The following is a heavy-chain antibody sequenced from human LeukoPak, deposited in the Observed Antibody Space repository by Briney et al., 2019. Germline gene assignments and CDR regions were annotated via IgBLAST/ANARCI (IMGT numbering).Heavy chain of an antibody. D-gene: IGHD2-2*01. Sequence: ASVKVSCKASGYTFDNYYIHWVRQAPGQGLEWMGWINPNSGGTNYAQKFQGRVTMTRDTSISTAYMELSRLRSDDTAVYYCARDRGQLLQNWGQGTLVTVSS. V-gene: IGHV1-2*02. CDR2: INPNSGGT. J-gene: IGHJ4*02. CDR1: GYTFDNYY. CDR3: ARDRGQLLQN.